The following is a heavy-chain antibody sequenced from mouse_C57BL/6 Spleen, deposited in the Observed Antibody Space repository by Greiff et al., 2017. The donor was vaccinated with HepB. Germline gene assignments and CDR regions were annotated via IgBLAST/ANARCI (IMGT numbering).Heavy chain of an antibody. V-gene: IGHV14-2*01. CDR2: IDPEDGET. CDR1: GFNIKDYY. D-gene: IGHD3-2*02. J-gene: IGHJ4*01. Sequence: VQLQQSGAELVKPGASVKLSCTASGFNIKDYYMHWVKQRTEQGLEWIGRIDPEDGETKYAPKFQGKATITADTSSNTAYLQLSSLTSEDTAVYYWAREDSSGYPFYAMDYWGQGTSVTVSS. CDR3: AREDSSGYPFYAMDY.